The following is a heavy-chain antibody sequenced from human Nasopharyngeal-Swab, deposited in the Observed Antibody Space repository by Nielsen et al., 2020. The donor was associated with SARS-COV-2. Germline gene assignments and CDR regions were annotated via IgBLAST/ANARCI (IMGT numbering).Heavy chain of an antibody. V-gene: IGHV4-61*01. D-gene: IGHD3-3*01. CDR2: IHYTGGP. Sequence: SETLSLTCSVSGGSASSRSHYWTWLRQPPGKGLEWIGYIHYTGGPNYDPSLKSRVTISIQTSTNQLSLNLRSVTAADSAVYYCARVKTIFGVAPYYLDVGGRGTKVIVTS. CDR1: GGSASSRSHY. CDR3: ARVKTIFGVAPYYLDV. J-gene: IGHJ6*03.